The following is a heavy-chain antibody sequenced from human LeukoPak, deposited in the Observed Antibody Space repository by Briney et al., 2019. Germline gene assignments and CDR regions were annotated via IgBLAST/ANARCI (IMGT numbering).Heavy chain of an antibody. V-gene: IGHV3-74*01. CDR2: INTDGSST. Sequence: GGSLRLSCAASGFTFSSYWMHWVRQAPGKGLVWVSRINTDGSSTSYADSVKGRFTISRDNAKNTLYLQMNSLRAEDTAVYYCARDRNEGWSGYYLGDGSFDPWGQGTLVTVSS. D-gene: IGHD3-3*01. CDR3: ARDRNEGWSGYYLGDGSFDP. J-gene: IGHJ5*02. CDR1: GFTFSSYW.